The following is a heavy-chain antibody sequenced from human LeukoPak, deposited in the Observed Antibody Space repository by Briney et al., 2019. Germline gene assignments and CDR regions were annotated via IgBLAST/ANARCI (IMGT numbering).Heavy chain of an antibody. CDR1: GGSISSSNW. CDR3: ARAPQPERWLQPNYFDY. Sequence: PSETLSLTCAVSGGSISSSNWWSWVRQPPGKGLEWIGEIYHSRSTNYNPSLKSRVTISVDKSKNQFSLKLSSVTAADTAVYYCARAPQPERWLQPNYFDYWGQGTLVTVSS. V-gene: IGHV4-4*02. D-gene: IGHD5-24*01. J-gene: IGHJ4*02. CDR2: IYHSRST.